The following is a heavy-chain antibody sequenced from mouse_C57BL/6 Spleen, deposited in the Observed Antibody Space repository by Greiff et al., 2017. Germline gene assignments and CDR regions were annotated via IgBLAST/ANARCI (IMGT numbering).Heavy chain of an antibody. CDR2: IYPGSGNT. D-gene: IGHD1-1*01. CDR1: GYSFTSYY. V-gene: IGHV1-66*01. Sequence: QVQLQQSGPELVKPGASVKISCKASGYSFTSYYIHWVKQRPGQGLEWIGWIYPGSGNTEYNEKFKGKATLTADTSSSTAYMQLSSLTSEVSAVYSCARSYYYGISAGFAYWGQGTLVTVSA. CDR3: ARSYYYGISAGFAY. J-gene: IGHJ3*01.